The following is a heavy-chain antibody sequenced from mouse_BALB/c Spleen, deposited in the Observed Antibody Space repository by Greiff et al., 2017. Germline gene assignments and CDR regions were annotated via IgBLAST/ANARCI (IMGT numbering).Heavy chain of an antibody. CDR3: ANYDYDEDWYFDV. CDR2: ISYDGSN. V-gene: IGHV3-6*02. CDR1: GYSITSGYY. J-gene: IGHJ1*01. Sequence: ESGPGLVKPSQSLSLTCSVTGYSITSGYYWNWIRQSPGNKLEWMGYISYDGSNNYNPSLKNRISITRDTSKNPFFLELNSVNTEDTDTSYCANYDYDEDWYFDVWGAGTTVTVSS. D-gene: IGHD2-4*01.